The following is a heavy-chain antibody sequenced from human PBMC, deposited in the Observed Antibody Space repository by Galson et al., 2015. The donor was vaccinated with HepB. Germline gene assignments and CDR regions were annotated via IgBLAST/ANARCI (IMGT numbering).Heavy chain of an antibody. CDR3: ASCTNGVRNFDY. CDR1: GGTFSSYA. CDR2: IIPIFGTA. Sequence: SVKVSCKASGGTFSSYAISWVRQAPGQGLEWMGGIIPIFGTANYAQKFQGRVTITADESTSTAYMELSSLRSEDTAVYYCASCTNGVRNFDYWGQGTLVTVSS. D-gene: IGHD2-8*01. J-gene: IGHJ4*02. V-gene: IGHV1-69*13.